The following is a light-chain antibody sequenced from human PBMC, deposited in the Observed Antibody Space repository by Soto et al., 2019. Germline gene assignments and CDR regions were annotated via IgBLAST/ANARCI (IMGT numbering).Light chain of an antibody. Sequence: DVQMTQSPSTLSASVGDRVTITCRASQSIRTWLAWYQQKPGKAPKPLIYDASSLESGVPSRFSGSGSGTEFTLTITSLQPDDFATYYCQQYNAYSRTFGQGTKVDIK. J-gene: IGKJ1*01. CDR1: QSIRTW. CDR2: DAS. CDR3: QQYNAYSRT. V-gene: IGKV1-5*01.